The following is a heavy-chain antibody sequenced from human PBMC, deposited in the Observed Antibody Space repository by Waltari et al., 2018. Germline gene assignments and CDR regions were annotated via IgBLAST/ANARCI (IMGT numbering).Heavy chain of an antibody. D-gene: IGHD3-3*02. V-gene: IGHV4-59*01. J-gene: IGHJ4*02. Sequence: QVQLQESGPGLVKPSETLSLTCPVSGGPLSSYYWSWIRQPPGKGLEWIGYIYYSGSTNYNPSLKSRVTISVDTSKNQFSLKLSSVTAADTAVYYCARAFLTGRPFDYWGQGTLVTVSS. CDR1: GGPLSSYY. CDR3: ARAFLTGRPFDY. CDR2: IYYSGST.